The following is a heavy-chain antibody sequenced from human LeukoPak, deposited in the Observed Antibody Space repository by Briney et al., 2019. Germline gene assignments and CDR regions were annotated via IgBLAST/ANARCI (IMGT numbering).Heavy chain of an antibody. CDR2: IYYSGST. V-gene: IGHV4-59*01. D-gene: IGHD3-3*01. J-gene: IGHJ4*02. Sequence: SETLSLTCAVSGGSISSYYWIWIRQPPGKGLEWIGYIYYSGSTNYNPSLKSRVTISVDTSKNQFSLKLSSVTAADTAVYYCARVLYYDFWSGPYYFDYWGQGTLVTVSS. CDR3: ARVLYYDFWSGPYYFDY. CDR1: GGSISSYY.